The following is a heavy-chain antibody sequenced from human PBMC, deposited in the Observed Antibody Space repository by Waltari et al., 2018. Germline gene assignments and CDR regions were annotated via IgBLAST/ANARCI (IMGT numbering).Heavy chain of an antibody. CDR1: GFKFRDYA. D-gene: IGHD6-19*01. J-gene: IGHJ6*02. CDR2: IGSSSSFM. V-gene: IGHV3-21*02. CDR3: AREGAEQWVVEDYGMDV. Sequence: EVQLVESGGGLVKPGGSLSLSCAASGFKFRDYAMNWVRQAPGKGLEWVSSIGSSSSFMDYADSVRGRFTVSRDNAKNTLYLQMDTLRAEDTAVYYCAREGAEQWVVEDYGMDVWGQGTTVTVS.